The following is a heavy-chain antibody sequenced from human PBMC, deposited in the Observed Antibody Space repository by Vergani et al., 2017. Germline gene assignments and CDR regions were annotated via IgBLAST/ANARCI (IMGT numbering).Heavy chain of an antibody. Sequence: QVQLQESGPGLVKPSQTLSLTCTVSGGSLSSGSYYWSWIRQPAGKGLEWIGRIYTSGSTNYNPSLKSRVTISVDTSKNQFSLKLSSVTAADTAVYYCARRSYYDSSGYSPFDAFDIWGQGTMVTVSS. CDR3: ARRSYYDSSGYSPFDAFDI. J-gene: IGHJ3*02. CDR1: GGSLSSGSYY. V-gene: IGHV4-61*02. CDR2: IYTSGST. D-gene: IGHD3-22*01.